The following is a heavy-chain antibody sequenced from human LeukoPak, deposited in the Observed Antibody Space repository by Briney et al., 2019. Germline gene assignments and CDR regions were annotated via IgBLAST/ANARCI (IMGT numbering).Heavy chain of an antibody. CDR3: ARESVAGTVD. V-gene: IGHV4-39*01. Sequence: SETLSLTCAVYGESFSDYYWGWIRQPPGKGLEWIGSIYYSGSTYYNPSLKSRVTISVDTSKNQFSLKLSSVTAADTAVYYCARESVAGTVDWGQGTLVTVSS. J-gene: IGHJ4*02. CDR2: IYYSGST. D-gene: IGHD6-19*01. CDR1: GESFSDYY.